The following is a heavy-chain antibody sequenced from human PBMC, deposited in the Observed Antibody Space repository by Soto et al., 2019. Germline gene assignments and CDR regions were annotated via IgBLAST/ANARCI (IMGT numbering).Heavy chain of an antibody. CDR2: TSSSSYI. CDR1: GFTFSSYS. V-gene: IGHV3-21*01. D-gene: IGHD2-15*01. CDR3: ARDQTVVVVAATNDAFDI. J-gene: IGHJ3*02. Sequence: GGSLRLSCAASGFTFSSYSMNWVRQAPGKGLEWVSSTSSSSYIYYADSVKGRFTISRDNAKNSLYLQMNSLRAEDTAVYYCARDQTVVVVAATNDAFDIWGQGTMVTVSS.